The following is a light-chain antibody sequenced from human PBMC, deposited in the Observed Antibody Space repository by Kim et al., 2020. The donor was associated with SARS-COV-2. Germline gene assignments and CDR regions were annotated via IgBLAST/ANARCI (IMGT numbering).Light chain of an antibody. CDR3: QHYGTSPLT. V-gene: IGKV3-20*01. CDR2: GAS. Sequence: LFPGERATVSCRASQRVSSNYLAWYQQKPGQAPRLLIYGASRRATGIPDRFSGSGSETDFILTISRLDPEDFAVYYCQHYGTSPLTFGGGTKV. CDR1: QRVSSNY. J-gene: IGKJ4*01.